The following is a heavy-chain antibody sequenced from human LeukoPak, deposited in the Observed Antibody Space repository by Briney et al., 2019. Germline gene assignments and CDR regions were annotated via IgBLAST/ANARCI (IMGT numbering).Heavy chain of an antibody. V-gene: IGHV3-23*01. CDR2: ISGSGGST. Sequence: GGSLRLSCAASGFTFSSYAMSWVRQAPGKGLEWVSAISGSGGSTYYADSVKGRFTISRDNSKNTLYLQMNSLRAEDTAVYYCARDPQSAISLDYWGQGALVTVSS. D-gene: IGHD3-3*01. CDR3: ARDPQSAISLDY. CDR1: GFTFSSYA. J-gene: IGHJ4*02.